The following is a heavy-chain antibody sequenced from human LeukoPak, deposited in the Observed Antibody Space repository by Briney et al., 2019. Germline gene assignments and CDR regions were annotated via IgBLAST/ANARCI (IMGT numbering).Heavy chain of an antibody. CDR2: MYYSGRT. D-gene: IGHD3-3*01. J-gene: IGHJ5*02. CDR1: GASISSSYYY. CDR3: ARQALEGDFWSGYYDPDWFDP. Sequence: SETLSLTCTVSGASISSSYYYWGWIRQPPGMGLEWIGSMYYSGRTYYNPSLKSRVTISIDTSKNQFSLKLSSVTAADTAVYYCARQALEGDFWSGYYDPDWFDPWGQGTLVTVSS. V-gene: IGHV4-39*01.